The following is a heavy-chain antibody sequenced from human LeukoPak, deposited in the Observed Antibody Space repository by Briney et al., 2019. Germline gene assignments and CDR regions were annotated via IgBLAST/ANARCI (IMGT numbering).Heavy chain of an antibody. Sequence: SETLSLTCAVYGGSFNGYYWSWIRQPPGRGLEWIGEINHSGSTNYNPSLKSRVTISVDTSKNQFSLKLSSVTAADTAVYYCARASSSRLNSYYVWGSYRASGFDYWGQGTLVTVSS. CDR3: ARASSSRLNSYYVWGSYRASGFDY. CDR1: GGSFNGYY. D-gene: IGHD3-16*02. CDR2: INHSGST. V-gene: IGHV4-34*01. J-gene: IGHJ4*02.